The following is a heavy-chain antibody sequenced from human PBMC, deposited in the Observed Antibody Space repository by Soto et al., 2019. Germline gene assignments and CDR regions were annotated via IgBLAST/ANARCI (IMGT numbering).Heavy chain of an antibody. Sequence: GGSLRLSCAASGFTFSSYAMSWVRQAPGKGLEWVSAISGSGGSTYYAASVKGRFTISRDNSKNTLYLQMNSLRAEDAAVYYCGKDDLGTPGVYFDYWGQGTLVTVSS. CDR1: GFTFSSYA. CDR3: GKDDLGTPGVYFDY. CDR2: ISGSGGST. J-gene: IGHJ4*02. V-gene: IGHV3-23*01. D-gene: IGHD1-26*01.